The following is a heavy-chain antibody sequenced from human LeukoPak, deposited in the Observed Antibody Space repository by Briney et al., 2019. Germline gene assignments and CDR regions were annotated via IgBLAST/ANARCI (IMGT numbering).Heavy chain of an antibody. J-gene: IGHJ6*03. Sequence: SETLSLTCAVSGGSISSSNWWSWVRQPPGKGLEWIGEIYHSGSTNYNPSLKSRVTISVDKSKNQFSLKLSSVTAEDTAVYYCARAVLLWFGAPASPYMEYYYMDVWGKGTTVTVSS. CDR3: ARAVLLWFGAPASPYMEYYYMDV. CDR1: GGSISSSNW. V-gene: IGHV4-4*02. CDR2: IYHSGST. D-gene: IGHD3-10*01.